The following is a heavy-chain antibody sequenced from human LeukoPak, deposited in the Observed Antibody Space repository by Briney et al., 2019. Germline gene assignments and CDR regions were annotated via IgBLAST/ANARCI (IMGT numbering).Heavy chain of an antibody. CDR2: INPNSGGT. J-gene: IGHJ4*02. CDR3: ANGRGYWSSTSCSGNDYFDH. CDR1: GYTFTGYY. D-gene: IGHD2-2*01. Sequence: ASVKVSCKASGYTFTGYYMHWVRQAPGQGLEWMGWINPNSGGTNYAQKFQGRVTMTRDTSISTAYMELSRLRSDDTAVYYCANGRGYWSSTSCSGNDYFDHWGQGTLVTVSS. V-gene: IGHV1-2*02.